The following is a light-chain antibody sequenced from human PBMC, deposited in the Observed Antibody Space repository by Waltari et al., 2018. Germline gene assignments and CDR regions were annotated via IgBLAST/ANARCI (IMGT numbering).Light chain of an antibody. CDR1: DIGTKS. V-gene: IGLV3-21*03. J-gene: IGLJ3*02. CDR2: DDR. Sequence: YVLTQPPSVSVAPGKTARITCGGSDIGTKSVHWYKQRPGQAPVLVVYDDRDRPSGIPERFAGSNSANTATLSITRAEAGDEADYYCQVWDTRSDHGVFGGGTKLTVL. CDR3: QVWDTRSDHGV.